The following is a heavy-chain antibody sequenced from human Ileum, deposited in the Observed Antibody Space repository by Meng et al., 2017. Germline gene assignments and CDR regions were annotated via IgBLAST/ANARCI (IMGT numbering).Heavy chain of an antibody. V-gene: IGHV3-23*03. CDR3: AKSLLSWSERAFDI. D-gene: IGHD3-16*02. CDR1: GFSVTTYS. J-gene: IGHJ3*02. Sequence: GGSLRLSCAASGFSVTTYSVTWVRQAPGKGLEWVSIIGTRTYYGDSVKGRFSVSRDNSKNTLYLQMNSLRAEDTAVYYCAKSLLSWSERAFDIWGQGTMVTVSS. CDR2: IIGTRT.